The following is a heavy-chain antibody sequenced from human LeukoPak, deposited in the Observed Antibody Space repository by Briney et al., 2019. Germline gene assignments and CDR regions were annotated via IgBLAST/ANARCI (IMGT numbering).Heavy chain of an antibody. V-gene: IGHV1-2*06. CDR3: ARGSYSSGWCGPGVDY. CDR2: INPNSGGT. D-gene: IGHD6-19*01. CDR1: GYTFTGYY. Sequence: ASVKVSCQASGYTFTGYYIHWVRQAPGQGLEWMGRINPNSGGTNYAQKFQGRVTMTRDTSISTVYMELSRLRSDDTAVYYCARGSYSSGWCGPGVDYWGQGTLVTVSS. J-gene: IGHJ4*02.